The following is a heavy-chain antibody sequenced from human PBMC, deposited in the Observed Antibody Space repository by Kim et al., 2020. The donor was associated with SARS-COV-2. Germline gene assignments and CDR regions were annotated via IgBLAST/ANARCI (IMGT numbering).Heavy chain of an antibody. V-gene: IGHV1-2*02. CDR2: INPNSGGT. CDR1: GYTFTGYY. D-gene: IGHD2-2*01. J-gene: IGHJ4*02. CDR3: ARAPRSVVVPAAPDY. Sequence: ASVKVSCKASGYTFTGYYMHWVRQAPGQGLEWMGWINPNSGGTNYAQKFQGRVTMTRDTSISTAYMELSRLRSDDTAVYYCARAPRSVVVPAAPDYWGQGTLVTVSS.